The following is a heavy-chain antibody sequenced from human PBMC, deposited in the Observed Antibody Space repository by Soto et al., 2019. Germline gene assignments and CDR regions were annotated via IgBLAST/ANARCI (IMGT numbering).Heavy chain of an antibody. CDR2: IFSNDEK. CDR1: GFSLSNAGLG. Sequence: QVTVKESGPVLVKPTETLTLTCTVSGFSLSNAGLGVSWIRQPPGKALEWLAHIFSNDEKSYSTSLKSRPTISKDTSKSQVVLTMTNMDPVDTATYYCASTYSSSWYWFDFWGQGTLVTVSS. J-gene: IGHJ5*01. CDR3: ASTYSSSWYWFDF. V-gene: IGHV2-26*04. D-gene: IGHD6-13*01.